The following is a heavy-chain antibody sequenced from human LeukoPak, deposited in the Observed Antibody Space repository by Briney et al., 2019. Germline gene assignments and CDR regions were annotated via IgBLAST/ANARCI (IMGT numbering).Heavy chain of an antibody. CDR3: GNPVGRGYSYGYRY. CDR2: ISGSGGST. J-gene: IGHJ4*02. D-gene: IGHD5-18*01. V-gene: IGHV3-23*01. CDR1: GFTFSSYA. Sequence: GGSLRLSCAASGFTFSSYAMSWVRQAPGKGLEWVSAISGSGGSTYYADSVKGRFTISRDNSKNTLYLQMNSLRAEDTAVYYCGNPVGRGYSYGYRYWGQGTLVTVSS.